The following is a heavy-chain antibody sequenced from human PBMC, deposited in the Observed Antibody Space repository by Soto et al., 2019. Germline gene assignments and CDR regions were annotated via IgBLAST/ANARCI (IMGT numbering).Heavy chain of an antibody. CDR1: GGSISSGGYS. CDR2: IYHSGST. Sequence: PSETLSLTCAVSGGSISSGGYSWSWIRQPPGKGLEWIGYIYHSGSTYYNPSLKSRVTISVDRSKNQFSLKLSSVTAADTAVYYCARGDYGGNSGLYFQHWGQGTLVTVSS. J-gene: IGHJ1*01. V-gene: IGHV4-30-2*01. CDR3: ARGDYGGNSGLYFQH. D-gene: IGHD4-17*01.